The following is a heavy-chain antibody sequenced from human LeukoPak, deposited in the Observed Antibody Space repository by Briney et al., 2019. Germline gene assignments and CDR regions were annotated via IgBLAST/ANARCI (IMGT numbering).Heavy chain of an antibody. CDR1: GGSISSSSYY. V-gene: IGHV4-39*07. Sequence: PSETLSLTCTVSGGSISSSSYYWGWIRQPPGKGLEWIGSIYYSGSTYYNPSLKSRVTISVDTSKNQFSLKLSSVTAADTAVYYCARASFSLYAFDIWGQGTMVTVSS. CDR3: ARASFSLYAFDI. D-gene: IGHD3-3*02. J-gene: IGHJ3*02. CDR2: IYYSGST.